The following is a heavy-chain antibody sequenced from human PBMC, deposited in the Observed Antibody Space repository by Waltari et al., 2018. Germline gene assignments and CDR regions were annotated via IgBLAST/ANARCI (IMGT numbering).Heavy chain of an antibody. V-gene: IGHV3-53*02. D-gene: IGHD1-26*01. J-gene: IGHJ4*02. CDR3: AGYSGSYYEYYFDY. CDR2: ISSGGST. Sequence: EVQLVETGGGLIQPGGSLRLSCAASGFTVSSNYMSWVRQAPGKGLEWVSVISSGGSTYYADSVKGRFTISRDNSKNTLYLQMNSLRAEDTAVYYCAGYSGSYYEYYFDYWGQGTLVTVSS. CDR1: GFTVSSNY.